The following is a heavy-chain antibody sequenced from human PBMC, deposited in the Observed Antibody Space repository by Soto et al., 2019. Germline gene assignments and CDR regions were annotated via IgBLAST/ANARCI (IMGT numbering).Heavy chain of an antibody. CDR2: INPSDGST. J-gene: IGHJ5*02. D-gene: IGHD3-9*01. V-gene: IGHV1-46*01. CDR1: VYTFTSYY. Sequence: GPSVKVSCKASVYTFTSYYMHWVRQAPGQGLEWMGIINPSDGSTNYAQRFQGRVSMTRDTSTSTVYMELSSLRSDDTAVYYCARDKFISVPRLGFDPWGQGTLVTVSS. CDR3: ARDKFISVPRLGFDP.